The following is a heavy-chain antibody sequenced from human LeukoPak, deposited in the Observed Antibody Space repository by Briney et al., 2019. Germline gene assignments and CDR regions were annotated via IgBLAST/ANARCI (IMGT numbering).Heavy chain of an antibody. V-gene: IGHV4-39*07. CDR3: ARDGLRMRYYDSSGYIDY. CDR1: GGSISSSSYY. J-gene: IGHJ4*02. D-gene: IGHD3-22*01. CDR2: IYYSGST. Sequence: SETLSLTCTVSGGSISSSSYYWGWIRQPPGRGLEWIGSIYYSGSTYYNPSLKSRVTISVDTSKNQFSLKLSSVTAADTAVYYCARDGLRMRYYDSSGYIDYWGQGTLVTVSS.